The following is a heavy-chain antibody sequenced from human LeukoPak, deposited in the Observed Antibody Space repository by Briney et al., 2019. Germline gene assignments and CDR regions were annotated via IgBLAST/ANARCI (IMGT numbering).Heavy chain of an antibody. D-gene: IGHD3-22*01. Sequence: PGGSLRLSCAASGFTFSSYAMSWVRQAPGKGLEWVSAISGSGGSTYYADSVKGRFTISRDNSKNTLYLQMNSLRAEDTAVYYCARVPNTYYYDSTASWYYFDYWGQGTLVTVSS. CDR2: ISGSGGST. CDR3: ARVPNTYYYDSTASWYYFDY. CDR1: GFTFSSYA. V-gene: IGHV3-23*01. J-gene: IGHJ4*02.